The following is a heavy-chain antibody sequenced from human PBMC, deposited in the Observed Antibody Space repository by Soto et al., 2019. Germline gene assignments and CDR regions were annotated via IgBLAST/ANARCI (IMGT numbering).Heavy chain of an antibody. J-gene: IGHJ4*02. CDR3: ARVRDYGGYFDY. V-gene: IGHV1-69*13. Sequence: SVKVSCKASGGTFSSYAISWARQAPGQGLEWMGGIIPIFGTANYAQKFQGRVTITADESTSTAYMELSSLRSEDTAVYYCARVRDYGGYFDYWGQGTLVTVS. CDR2: IIPIFGTA. CDR1: GGTFSSYA. D-gene: IGHD4-17*01.